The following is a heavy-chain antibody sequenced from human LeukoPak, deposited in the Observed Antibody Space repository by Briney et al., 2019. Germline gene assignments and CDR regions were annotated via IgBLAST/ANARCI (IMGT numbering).Heavy chain of an antibody. CDR1: GFTFSGSA. V-gene: IGHV3-73*01. J-gene: IGHJ4*02. D-gene: IGHD5-24*01. CDR2: IRSKANSYAT. Sequence: GGSLRLSCAASGFTFSGSAMHWVRQAAGKGLEWVGRIRSKANSYATAYAASVKGRFTISRDDSKNTAYLQMNSLKTEDTAVYYCTSSRRDGYNYVYWGQGTLVTVSS. CDR3: TSSRRDGYNYVY.